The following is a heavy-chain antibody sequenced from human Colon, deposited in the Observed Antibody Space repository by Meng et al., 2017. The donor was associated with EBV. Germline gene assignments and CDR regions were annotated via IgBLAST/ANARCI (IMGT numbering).Heavy chain of an antibody. J-gene: IGHJ4*02. CDR1: GGSISSGGYY. CDR2: IYYSGST. CDR3: ARGPSRWLQFSFNY. D-gene: IGHD5-24*01. Sequence: QVQLQESGPGLVKPSQTLSLTCTVSGGSISSGGYYWSWIRQRPGKGLEWIGYIYYSGSTYYNPSLKSRVTISIDTSKNQFSLKLSSVTAADTAVYYCARGPSRWLQFSFNYWGQGTLVTVSS. V-gene: IGHV4-31*03.